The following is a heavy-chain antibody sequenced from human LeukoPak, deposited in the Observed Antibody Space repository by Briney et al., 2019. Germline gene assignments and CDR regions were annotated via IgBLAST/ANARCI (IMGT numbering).Heavy chain of an antibody. J-gene: IGHJ4*02. V-gene: IGHV1-2*02. Sequence: ASVKVSCKASGYTFIGYYMHCVRQAPGQGLEWMGWINPNSGGTNYAQKFQGRVTMTRDTSISTAYMELSRLRSDDTAVYYCARAPAYYYDSSGYYYTTWGQGTLVTVPS. CDR2: INPNSGGT. CDR3: ARAPAYYYDSSGYYYTT. D-gene: IGHD3-22*01. CDR1: GYTFIGYY.